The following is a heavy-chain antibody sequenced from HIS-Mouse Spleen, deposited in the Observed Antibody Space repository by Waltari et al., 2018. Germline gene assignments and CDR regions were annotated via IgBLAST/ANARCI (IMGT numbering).Heavy chain of an antibody. CDR1: GFTFSSYG. J-gene: IGHJ5*02. V-gene: IGHV3-30*18. D-gene: IGHD1-26*01. CDR2: ISYDGSNK. CDR3: AKEGLIVGATNWFDP. Sequence: VESGGGVVQPGRSLRLSCAASGFTFSSYGMHWVRQAPGKGLEWVAVISYDGSNKYYADSVKGRFTISRDNSKNTLYLQMNSLRAEDTAVYYCAKEGLIVGATNWFDPWGQGTLVTVSS.